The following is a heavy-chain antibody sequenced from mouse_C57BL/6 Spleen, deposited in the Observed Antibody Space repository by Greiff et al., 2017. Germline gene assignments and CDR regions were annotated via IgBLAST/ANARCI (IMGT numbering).Heavy chain of an antibody. Sequence: VQLQQSGAELVRPGTSVKVSCKASGYAFTNYLIEWVKQRPGQGLEWIGVINPGSGGTNYNEKFKGKATLTADKSSSTAYMQLSSLTSEDSAVYFCARSGNYYGSSYGYWGQGTTLTVSS. CDR1: GYAFTNYL. J-gene: IGHJ2*01. CDR3: ARSGNYYGSSYGY. CDR2: INPGSGGT. D-gene: IGHD1-1*01. V-gene: IGHV1-54*01.